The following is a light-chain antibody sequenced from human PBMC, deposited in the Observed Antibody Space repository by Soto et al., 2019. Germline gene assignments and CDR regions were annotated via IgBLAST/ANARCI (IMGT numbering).Light chain of an antibody. CDR2: EVS. V-gene: IGLV2-14*01. J-gene: IGLJ1*01. CDR1: SSDVGGYNY. Sequence: QCVLTQPASVTCSPGHSTTISCTGTSSDVGGYNYVSWYQQYPDKAPKLMTLEVSNRPSGVSDRFSGSKSGNTDSPANSGRLAEEETDYYCSSNGGSKTPLYDFGTGTKVT. CDR3: SSNGGSKTPLYD.